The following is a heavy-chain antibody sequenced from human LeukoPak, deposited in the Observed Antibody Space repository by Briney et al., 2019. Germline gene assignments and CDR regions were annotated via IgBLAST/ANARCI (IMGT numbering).Heavy chain of an antibody. CDR1: GFTFDDYA. CDR3: ARTAQWLTYNWFDP. D-gene: IGHD6-19*01. Sequence: PGGSLRLSCAGSGFTFDDYAMHWVRQGPGKGLEWVSGISWNSGRIGYADSVKGRFTISRDNAKNSLYLQMNSLRAEDTAVYYCARTAQWLTYNWFDPWGQGTLVTVSS. J-gene: IGHJ5*02. V-gene: IGHV3-9*01. CDR2: ISWNSGRI.